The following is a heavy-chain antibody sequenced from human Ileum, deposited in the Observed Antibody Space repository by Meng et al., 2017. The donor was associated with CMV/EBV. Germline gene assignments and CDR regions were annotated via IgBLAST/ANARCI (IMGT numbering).Heavy chain of an antibody. D-gene: IGHD4-11*01. J-gene: IGHJ6*02. CDR2: IYYSGTT. CDR3: GRDQYQTHFYGVDV. CDR1: GASMISYY. Sequence: SETLSLTCTVSGASMISYYWSWIRQAPGKGLEWIGYIYYSGTTKYNPSLKSRITISVDTARNQFSLKLRSVTAADTAVYYCGRDQYQTHFYGVDVWGQGTTVTVSS. V-gene: IGHV4-59*01.